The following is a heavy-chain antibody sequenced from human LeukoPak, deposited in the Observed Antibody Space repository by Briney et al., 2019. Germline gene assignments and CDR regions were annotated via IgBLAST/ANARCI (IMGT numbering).Heavy chain of an antibody. CDR1: GYTFTSYG. J-gene: IGHJ5*02. Sequence: ASVKVSCKASGYTFTSYGISWVRQAPGQGLEWMGIINPSGGSTSYAQKFQGRVTMTRDTSTSTVYMELSSLRSEDTAVYYCAREARRTRITIFGVVNNWFDPWGQGTLVTVSS. CDR3: AREARRTRITIFGVVNNWFDP. V-gene: IGHV1-46*01. CDR2: INPSGGST. D-gene: IGHD3-3*01.